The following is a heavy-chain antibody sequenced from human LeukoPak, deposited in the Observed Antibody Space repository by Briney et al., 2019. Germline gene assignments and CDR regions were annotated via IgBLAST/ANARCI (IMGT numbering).Heavy chain of an antibody. CDR3: ARETPNKSYRTFDY. Sequence: ASVKVSCKASGYTFTGYYMHWVRQAPGQGLEWMGWINPNSGGTNYAQKFQGRVTMTRDTSISTAYMELSRLRSDDTAVYYCARETPNKSYRTFDYWGQGTLVTVSS. CDR1: GYTFTGYY. CDR2: INPNSGGT. V-gene: IGHV1-2*02. D-gene: IGHD3-10*01. J-gene: IGHJ4*02.